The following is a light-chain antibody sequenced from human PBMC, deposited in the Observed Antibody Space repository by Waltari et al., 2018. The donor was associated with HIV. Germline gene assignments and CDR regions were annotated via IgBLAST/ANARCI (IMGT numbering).Light chain of an antibody. CDR3: QQYNRYSH. Sequence: ETQMTQSPSSLSASAGARVTITCRASESIRRWLAWYQQKPGKAPKLLISQTSNLENGVPSRFSGSGSETEFTLTISSLQPDDSATYYCQQYNRYSHFGGGTKVEIK. CDR1: ESIRRW. V-gene: IGKV1-5*03. CDR2: QTS. J-gene: IGKJ4*01.